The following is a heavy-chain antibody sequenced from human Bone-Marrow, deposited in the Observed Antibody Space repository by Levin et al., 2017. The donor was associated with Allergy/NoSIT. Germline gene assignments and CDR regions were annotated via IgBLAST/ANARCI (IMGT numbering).Heavy chain of an antibody. D-gene: IGHD4-17*01. CDR1: GFTFSTYG. CDR2: IWSDGSDK. V-gene: IGHV3-33*01. Sequence: LPGGSLRLSCAASGFTFSTYGMHWVRQAPGKGLEWVAVIWSDGSDKYYADSVKGRFTISRDNSKNTLYLQMSSLRAEDTAVYYCARGDPTTVTTTYYYMDVWGKGTTVTVSS. J-gene: IGHJ6*03. CDR3: ARGDPTTVTTTYYYMDV.